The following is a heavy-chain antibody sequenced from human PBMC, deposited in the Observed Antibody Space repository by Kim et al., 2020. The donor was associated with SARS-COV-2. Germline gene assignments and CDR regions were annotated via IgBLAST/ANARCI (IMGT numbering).Heavy chain of an antibody. D-gene: IGHD6-19*01. J-gene: IGHJ4*02. CDR1: GGSISSYY. CDR2: INTSGST. Sequence: SETLSLTCTVSGGSISSYYWSWIRQPAGKGLEWIGRINTSGSTNYNPSLKSRVTMSVDTSKNQLSLKLTSVTAADTAVYYCATCQNIGWNCFDSWGQGTLVTVSS. CDR3: ATCQNIGWNCFDS. V-gene: IGHV4-4*07.